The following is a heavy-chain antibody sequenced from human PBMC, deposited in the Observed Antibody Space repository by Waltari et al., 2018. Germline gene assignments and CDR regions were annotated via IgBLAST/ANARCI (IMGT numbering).Heavy chain of an antibody. J-gene: IGHJ4*02. D-gene: IGHD3-10*01. CDR2: CSVYNGNT. CDR3: ARGVPGSWPDYYFDH. Sequence: QVQLVQSGAEVKKPGASVKVSCKASGYTFTNYGISWVRQAPGQGLEWMGWCSVYNGNTNYAQKLQGRVTMTTDTSTSTAYMELRSLRSDDTAVYYCARGVPGSWPDYYFDHWGQGTLVTVSS. V-gene: IGHV1-18*01. CDR1: GYTFTNYG.